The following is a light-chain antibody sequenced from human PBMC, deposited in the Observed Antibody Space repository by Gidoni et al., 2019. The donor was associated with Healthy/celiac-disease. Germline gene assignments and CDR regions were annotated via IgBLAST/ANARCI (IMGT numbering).Light chain of an antibody. CDR2: WAS. CDR1: QSVLYSSNNKNY. V-gene: IGKV4-1*01. Sequence: DIVMTQSPDPLAVSLGERATINCKPSQSVLYSSNNKNYLAWYQQKPGQPPKLLIYWASTRESGVPDRFSGSGSGTDFTLTISSLQAEDVAVYYCQQYYSTLWTFGQGTKVEIK. CDR3: QQYYSTLWT. J-gene: IGKJ1*01.